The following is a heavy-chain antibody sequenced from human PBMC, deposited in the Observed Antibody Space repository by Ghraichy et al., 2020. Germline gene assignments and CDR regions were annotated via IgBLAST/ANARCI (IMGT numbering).Heavy chain of an antibody. CDR2: LYTGTTT. Sequence: GGSLRLSCAASEFSVTDNCMTWVRQAPGRGLQWVAVLYTGTTTNHADFVRGQIALSRDTSKNMVYLQMSSLRVEDTAIYHCARCLHQVRGGMDVWGQGTTVTVSS. J-gene: IGHJ6*02. V-gene: IGHV3-53*01. CDR1: EFSVTDNC. CDR3: ARCLHQVRGGMDV. D-gene: IGHD3-10*01.